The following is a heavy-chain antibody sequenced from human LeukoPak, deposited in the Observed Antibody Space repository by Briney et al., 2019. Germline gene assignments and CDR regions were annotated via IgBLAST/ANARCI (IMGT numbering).Heavy chain of an antibody. CDR3: AKVGLYGYNPLDY. J-gene: IGHJ4*02. V-gene: IGHV3-23*01. CDR1: GFTFSSYA. D-gene: IGHD5-24*01. CDR2: ISASGGST. Sequence: GGSLRLSCAASGFTFSSYALSWVRQAPGEGLEWVSAISASGGSTDYADSVKGRFTISRDNSKSTLYLQMNSLRAEDTAVYYCAKVGLYGYNPLDYWGQGTLVTVSS.